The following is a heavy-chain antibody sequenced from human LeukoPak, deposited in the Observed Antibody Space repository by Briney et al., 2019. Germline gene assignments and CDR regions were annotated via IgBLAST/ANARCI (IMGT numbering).Heavy chain of an antibody. D-gene: IGHD3-22*01. J-gene: IGHJ6*02. CDR3: ARGSGYVVRGDAMDV. Sequence: VASVKVSCKASGGTFSSYAVTWVRQAPGQGLEWMGGIIPVFGAANYAQKFQARVTLTADESTNTAYMDLSGLRSDDTAVYYCARGSGYVVRGDAMDVWGQGTTVTVSS. CDR1: GGTFSSYA. CDR2: IIPVFGAA. V-gene: IGHV1-69*01.